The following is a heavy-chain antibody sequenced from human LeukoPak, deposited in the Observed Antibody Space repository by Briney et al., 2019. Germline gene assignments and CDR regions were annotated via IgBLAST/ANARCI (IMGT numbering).Heavy chain of an antibody. D-gene: IGHD2-2*01. CDR1: GYTFTSYA. V-gene: IGHV1-3*01. Sequence: ASVKVSCKASGYTFTSYAMHWVRQAPGQRLEWMGWIDAGNGNTKYSQKFQGRVTTTRDTSASTAYMELSSLRSEDTAVYYCARGGQLLWESWFDPWGQGTLVTVSS. CDR3: ARGGQLLWESWFDP. CDR2: IDAGNGNT. J-gene: IGHJ5*02.